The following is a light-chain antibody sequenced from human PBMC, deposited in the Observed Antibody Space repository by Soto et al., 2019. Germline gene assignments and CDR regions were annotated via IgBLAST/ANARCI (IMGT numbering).Light chain of an antibody. Sequence: EIVLTQSPATLSVSPLEIATLSCMASQSISGYLGWYQQKPGQAPRLLIYADSNRATGIPARFSGSGSGRDFTLTISSLEPEDFSVYYCQQRYNWPITFGQGTRLEIK. CDR1: QSISGY. CDR2: ADS. J-gene: IGKJ5*01. V-gene: IGKV3-11*02. CDR3: QQRYNWPIT.